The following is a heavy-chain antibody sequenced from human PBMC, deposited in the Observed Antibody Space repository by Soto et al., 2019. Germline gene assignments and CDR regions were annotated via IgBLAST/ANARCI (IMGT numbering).Heavy chain of an antibody. CDR3: AISPYYYYGMDV. V-gene: IGHV3-53*01. Sequence: GSLRLSCAASGFTVSSNYMSWVRQAPGKGLEWVSVIYSGGSTYYADSVKGRFTISRDNSKNTLYLQMNSLRAEDTAVYYCAISPYYYYGMDVWGQGTTVTVSS. J-gene: IGHJ6*02. CDR2: IYSGGST. CDR1: GFTVSSNY.